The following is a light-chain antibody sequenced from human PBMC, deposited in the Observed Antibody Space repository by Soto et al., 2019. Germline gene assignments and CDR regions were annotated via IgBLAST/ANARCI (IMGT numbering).Light chain of an antibody. Sequence: ESVLTPVPATPSLFPGERATPPCRARQSVSSYLAWYQQKPGQAPRLLIYDASNRATGIPARFSGSGSGTDFTLTISSLEPEDFAVYYCQQRSNWPLQITFGQGTRLEIK. CDR2: DAS. V-gene: IGKV3-11*01. J-gene: IGKJ5*01. CDR3: QQRSNWPLQIT. CDR1: QSVSSY.